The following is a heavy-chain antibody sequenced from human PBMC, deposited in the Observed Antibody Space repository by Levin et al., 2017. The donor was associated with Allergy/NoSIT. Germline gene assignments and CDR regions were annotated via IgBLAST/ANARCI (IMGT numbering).Heavy chain of an antibody. J-gene: IGHJ5*02. Sequence: GGSLRLSCAASGFTFSSYSMNWVRQAPGKGLEWVSSISSSSSYIYYADSVKGRFTISRDNAKNSLYLQMNSLRAEDTAVYYCARGKATAANWFDPWGQGTLVTVSS. CDR2: ISSSSSYI. D-gene: IGHD5-18*01. CDR3: ARGKATAANWFDP. V-gene: IGHV3-21*01. CDR1: GFTFSSYS.